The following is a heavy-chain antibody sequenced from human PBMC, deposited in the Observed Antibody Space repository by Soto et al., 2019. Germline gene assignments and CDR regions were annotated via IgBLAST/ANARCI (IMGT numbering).Heavy chain of an antibody. Sequence: PGGSLRLSCAASGFTFSSYGMHWVRQAPGKGLEWVAVISYDGSNKYYADSVKGRFTISRDNSKNTLYLQMNSLRAEDTAVYYCAKAPSIAARWSYFDYWGQGTLVTVSS. V-gene: IGHV3-30*18. J-gene: IGHJ4*02. CDR2: ISYDGSNK. CDR1: GFTFSSYG. D-gene: IGHD6-6*01. CDR3: AKAPSIAARWSYFDY.